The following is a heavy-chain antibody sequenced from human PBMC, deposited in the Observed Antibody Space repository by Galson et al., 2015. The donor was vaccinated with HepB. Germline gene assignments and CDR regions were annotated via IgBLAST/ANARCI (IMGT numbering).Heavy chain of an antibody. CDR3: ARDFAVFEGEEDAFDI. Sequence: SLRLSCAASGFTFSGYAMHWVRQAPGKGLEWVAVISFDGNNIYYADSVKGRFTISRDNSNNTLHLQMNSLRSEDTAIYYCARDFAVFEGEEDAFDIWGQGTMVTVSS. D-gene: IGHD3-16*01. CDR1: GFTFSGYA. V-gene: IGHV3-30-3*01. J-gene: IGHJ3*02. CDR2: ISFDGNNI.